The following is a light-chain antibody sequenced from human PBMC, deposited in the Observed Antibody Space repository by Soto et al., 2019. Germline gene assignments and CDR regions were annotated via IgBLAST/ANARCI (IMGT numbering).Light chain of an antibody. CDR1: SSDVGGYNY. CDR3: SSFAGNNNLV. Sequence: QPVLTQPPSASGSPGQSVTISCTGTSSDVGGYNYVSWYQQHPGKAPKLMISEVSKRPSGVPDRFSGSKSGNTASLTVSGLHAEDEADYYCSSFAGNNNLVFGGGTKLTVL. CDR2: EVS. J-gene: IGLJ2*01. V-gene: IGLV2-8*01.